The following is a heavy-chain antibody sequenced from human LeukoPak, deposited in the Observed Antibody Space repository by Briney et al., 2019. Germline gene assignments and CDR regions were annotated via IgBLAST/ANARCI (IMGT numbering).Heavy chain of an antibody. Sequence: PGGSLRLSCAASGFTFSSYSMNWVRQAPGKGLEWVSYISSSSSTIYYADSVKGRFTISRDNAKNPLYLQMNSLRAEDTAVYYCARDFIAARHDYWGQGTLVTVSS. V-gene: IGHV3-48*01. CDR1: GFTFSSYS. CDR3: ARDFIAARHDY. D-gene: IGHD6-6*01. J-gene: IGHJ4*02. CDR2: ISSSSSTI.